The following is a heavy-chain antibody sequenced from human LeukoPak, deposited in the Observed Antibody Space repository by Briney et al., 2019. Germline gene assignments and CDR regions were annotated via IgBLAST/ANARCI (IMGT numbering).Heavy chain of an antibody. V-gene: IGHV3-23*01. Sequence: GGSLRLSCAASGFAFANYAMSWVRQAPGKGLEWVSIISGSGGATYYADPVKGRFTIARDNSQNTLYLQMNSLRADDTAVYYCARGEGSGSFHKRYFDLWGRGTLVTVSS. CDR1: GFAFANYA. D-gene: IGHD3-10*01. CDR2: ISGSGGAT. J-gene: IGHJ2*01. CDR3: ARGEGSGSFHKRYFDL.